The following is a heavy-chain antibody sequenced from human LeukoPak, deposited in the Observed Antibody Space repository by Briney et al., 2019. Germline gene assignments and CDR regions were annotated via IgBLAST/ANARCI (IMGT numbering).Heavy chain of an antibody. CDR2: IYYSGST. CDR1: GGSISSHS. Sequence: SETLSLTCTVPGGSISSHSWSWIRQPPGKGLEWIGYIYYSGSTNYNPSLKSRVTISVDTSKNQFSLKLSSVTAADTAVYYCARLYCSSTSCYKGLDHWGQGTLVTVSS. J-gene: IGHJ4*02. D-gene: IGHD2-2*02. V-gene: IGHV4-59*11. CDR3: ARLYCSSTSCYKGLDH.